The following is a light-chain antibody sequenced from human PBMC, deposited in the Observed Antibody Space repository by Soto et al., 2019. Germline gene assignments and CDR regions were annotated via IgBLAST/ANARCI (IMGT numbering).Light chain of an antibody. CDR2: DAS. CDR1: QTVRNNY. J-gene: IGKJ1*01. Sequence: EFVLTQSPGTLSLSPVERATLSCMASQTVRNNYLAWYQQKPGQAPRLLIYDASSRATGIPDRFSGGGSGTDFTLTISRLEPEDFAVYYCQQYGSSPQTFGQGTKVDIK. V-gene: IGKV3-20*01. CDR3: QQYGSSPQT.